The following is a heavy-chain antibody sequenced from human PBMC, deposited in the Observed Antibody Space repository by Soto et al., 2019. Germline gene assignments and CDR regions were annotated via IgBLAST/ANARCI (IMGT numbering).Heavy chain of an antibody. J-gene: IGHJ4*02. CDR3: ARAWGYCSSTSLRCQYYFDY. Sequence: SETLSLTCTVSGGSISSRSYYWGWIRQPPGKGLEWIGSIYYSGSTNYNPSLKSRVTISVDTSKNQFSLKLSSVTAADTAVYYCARAWGYCSSTSLRCQYYFDYWGQGTLVTVSS. V-gene: IGHV4-39*07. CDR2: IYYSGST. D-gene: IGHD2-2*01. CDR1: GGSISSRSYY.